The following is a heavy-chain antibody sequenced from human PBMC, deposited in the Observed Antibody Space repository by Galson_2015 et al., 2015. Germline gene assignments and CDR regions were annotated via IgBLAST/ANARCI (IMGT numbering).Heavy chain of an antibody. CDR3: ARGSDYYGMDA. CDR2: IYHSGST. Sequence: TLSLTCAVSGGSISSGGYSWSWIRQPPGKGLEWIGYIYHSGSTYYNPSLKSRVTISVDRSKNQFSLKLSSVTAADTAVYYCARGSDYYGMDAWGQGTTVTVSS. J-gene: IGHJ6*02. V-gene: IGHV4-30-2*01. CDR1: GGSISSGGYS.